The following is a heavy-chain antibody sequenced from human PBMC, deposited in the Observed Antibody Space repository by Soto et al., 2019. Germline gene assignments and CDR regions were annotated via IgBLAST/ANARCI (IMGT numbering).Heavy chain of an antibody. CDR1: GGSFSGYY. CDR3: ARAYYYGSGIYGAFDI. CDR2: INHSGST. J-gene: IGHJ3*02. V-gene: IGHV4-34*01. D-gene: IGHD3-10*01. Sequence: SETLSPTCAVYGGSFSGYYWSWIRQPPGKGLEWIGEINHSGSTNYNPSLKSRVTISVDTSKNQFSLKLSSVTAADTAVYYCARAYYYGSGIYGAFDIWGQGTMVTVSS.